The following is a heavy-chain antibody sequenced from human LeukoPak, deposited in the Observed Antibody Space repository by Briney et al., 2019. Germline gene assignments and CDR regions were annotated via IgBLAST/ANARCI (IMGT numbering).Heavy chain of an antibody. Sequence: GGSLRLSCEASGFTFSSYWMHWVRQAPGKGLEWVSNISPSGSTKYYADSVKGRFTISRDNAKNSLYLQMNNLRAGDTGVYYCTKLAVASADSWGQGTLVTVSS. J-gene: IGHJ4*02. CDR2: ISPSGSTK. V-gene: IGHV3-48*04. D-gene: IGHD6-19*01. CDR3: TKLAVASADS. CDR1: GFTFSSYW.